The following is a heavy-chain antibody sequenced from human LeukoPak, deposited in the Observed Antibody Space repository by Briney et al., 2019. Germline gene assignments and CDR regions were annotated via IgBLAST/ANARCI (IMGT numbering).Heavy chain of an antibody. CDR3: VLGASGGGRMDV. V-gene: IGHV4-39*07. J-gene: IGHJ6*02. Sequence: PSETLSLTCTVSGGSIGSNNYYWGWIRQPPGKGLEWIGNIYTSGSTYYSPSLKSRVIISLDTSENQFSLTLSSVTAADTAVYYCVLGASGGGRMDVWGQGTTVIVSS. CDR2: IYTSGST. D-gene: IGHD3-3*01. CDR1: GGSIGSNNYY.